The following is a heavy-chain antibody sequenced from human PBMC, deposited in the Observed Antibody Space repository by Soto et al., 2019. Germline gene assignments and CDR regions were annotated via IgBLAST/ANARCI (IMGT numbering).Heavy chain of an antibody. D-gene: IGHD3-22*01. J-gene: IGHJ4*02. CDR2: IYYSGST. CDR3: ARVRGSSGYYSVDY. CDR1: GGSISSGGYY. Sequence: QVQLQESGPGLVKPSQTLSLTCTVSGGSISSGGYYWSWIRQHPGKGLEWIGYIYYSGSTYYNSSLKSRVTISVDTSKNQFSLKLSSVTAADTAVYYCARVRGSSGYYSVDYWGQGTLVTVSS. V-gene: IGHV4-31*03.